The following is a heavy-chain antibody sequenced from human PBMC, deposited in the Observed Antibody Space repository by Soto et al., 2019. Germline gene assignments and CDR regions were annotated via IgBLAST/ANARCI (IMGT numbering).Heavy chain of an antibody. CDR2: IKEDASEE. V-gene: IGHV3-7*01. CDR3: ATAISSPFSNFDY. CDR1: GFTFSTYW. D-gene: IGHD2-2*01. Sequence: EVQLVQSGGDLVQPGGSLRLSCVASGFTFSTYWMTWVRQAPGMGLEWVAGIKEDASEELYVDSVKGRFSVSRDNAKNSLYLTLNSLSAEDKAVYYCATAISSPFSNFDYWGQGSLVTVSS. J-gene: IGHJ4*02.